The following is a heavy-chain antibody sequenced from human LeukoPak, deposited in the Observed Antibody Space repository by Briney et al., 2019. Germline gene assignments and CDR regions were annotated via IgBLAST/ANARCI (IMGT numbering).Heavy chain of an antibody. D-gene: IGHD3-10*01. CDR1: GGSVSSTTHY. V-gene: IGHV4-39*01. CDR3: ARLGYYGSGSLVDYFDY. CDR2: IYYSGNN. J-gene: IGHJ4*02. Sequence: PSETLSLTCTVSGGSVSSTTHYWGWIRQPPGKGLEWIGSIYYSGNNYYNPSLRSRVTLSVDTSKNQFSLKLSSVTAADTAVYYCARLGYYGSGSLVDYFDYWGQGTLVTVSS.